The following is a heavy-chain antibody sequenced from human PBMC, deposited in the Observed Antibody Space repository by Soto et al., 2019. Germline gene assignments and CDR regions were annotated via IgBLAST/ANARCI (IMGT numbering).Heavy chain of an antibody. D-gene: IGHD6-19*01. CDR1: SASISSEQR. V-gene: IGHV4-4*02. Sequence: PSETLSLTCAVSSASISSEQRWSWVRQPPGKGLEWIGEIHHSGSTNNNPSLKSRVTMSVDKSKNQFSLNLSSVTAADTAVYYCARSFGWYAIDQWGQGTLVTV. J-gene: IGHJ4*02. CDR3: ARSFGWYAIDQ. CDR2: IHHSGST.